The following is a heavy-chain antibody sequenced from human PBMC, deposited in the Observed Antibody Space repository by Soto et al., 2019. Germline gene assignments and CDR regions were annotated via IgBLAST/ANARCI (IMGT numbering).Heavy chain of an antibody. D-gene: IGHD2-21*02. CDR2: IHSSSSNI. CDR3: ARVSNTGMVTTIYYGMDV. CDR1: GFTFSSSS. Sequence: PGGSLRLSCAASGFTFSSSSMNWVRQAPGKGLEWVSYIHSSSSNIYYADSVRGRFTISRDNAKNSLYLQMNSLRAEDTAVYYCARVSNTGMVTTIYYGMDVWGQGTTVTVSS. J-gene: IGHJ6*02. V-gene: IGHV3-48*01.